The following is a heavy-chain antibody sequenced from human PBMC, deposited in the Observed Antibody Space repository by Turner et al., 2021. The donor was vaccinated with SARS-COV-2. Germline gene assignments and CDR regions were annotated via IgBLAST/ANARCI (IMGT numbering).Heavy chain of an antibody. CDR3: AGDDILPDNGLDI. J-gene: IGHJ3*02. Sequence: QVQLVESGGGVVQPGRSLRLSWGVSGFTFSTYGMRWVRRAPGKGLEWVAVIVNDGSQQHYADSVKGRFIISRENSKNTLFLQMNSLRAEDTALYYGAGDDILPDNGLDIWGQGTIVTVSS. CDR2: IVNDGSQQ. CDR1: GFTFSTYG. V-gene: IGHV3-33*01. D-gene: IGHD3-9*01.